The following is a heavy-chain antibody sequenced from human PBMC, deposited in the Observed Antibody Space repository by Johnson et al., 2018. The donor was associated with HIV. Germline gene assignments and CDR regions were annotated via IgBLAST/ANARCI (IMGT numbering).Heavy chain of an antibody. CDR1: GFTFDDYA. CDR3: ARDQWMAGDAFDI. D-gene: IGHD5-24*01. Sequence: VESGGSLRLSCAASGFTFDDYAMHWVRQAPGKGLEWVSGISWNSGTIGYADSVKGRFTISRDNAKNSLYLQMNSLRAEDTAVYYCARDQWMAGDAFDIWGQGTVVTVSS. CDR2: ISWNSGTI. J-gene: IGHJ3*02. V-gene: IGHV3-9*01.